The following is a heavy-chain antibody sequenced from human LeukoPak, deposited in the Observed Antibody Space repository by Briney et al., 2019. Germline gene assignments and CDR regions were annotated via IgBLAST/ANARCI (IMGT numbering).Heavy chain of an antibody. D-gene: IGHD3-22*01. CDR3: ARALPGYYDSRGTYYYMDV. CDR2: ITWDGDNA. V-gene: IGHV3-43D*03. J-gene: IGHJ6*03. CDR1: GFSFDDYA. Sequence: GGSLRLSCAASGFSFDDYAMNWVRQAPGKGLEWVSSITWDGDNAYYADSVKGRFTISRDNSKNTLYLQMNSLRAEDTAVYYCARALPGYYDSRGTYYYMDVWGKGTTVTVSS.